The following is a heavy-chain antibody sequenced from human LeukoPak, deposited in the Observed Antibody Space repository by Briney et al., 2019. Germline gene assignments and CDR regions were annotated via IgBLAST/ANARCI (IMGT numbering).Heavy chain of an antibody. CDR2: IRYDGSNK. Sequence: GGSLRLSCAASGFTFSSYGMHWVRQAPGKGLEWVAFIRYDGSNKYYADSVKGRFTTSRDNSKNTLYLQMNSLRAEDTAVYYCAKVAYSGSYLPLGYWGQGTLVTVSS. J-gene: IGHJ4*02. D-gene: IGHD1-26*01. V-gene: IGHV3-30*02. CDR1: GFTFSSYG. CDR3: AKVAYSGSYLPLGY.